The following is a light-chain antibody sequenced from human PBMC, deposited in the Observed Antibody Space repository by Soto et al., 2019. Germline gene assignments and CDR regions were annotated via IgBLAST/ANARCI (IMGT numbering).Light chain of an antibody. J-gene: IGKJ1*01. CDR3: QQYNSYST. V-gene: IGKV1-5*03. CDR2: KAS. CDR1: QSISSW. Sequence: DIQMTQSPSTLSASVGDRVTITCRASQSISSWLAWYQQKPGKAPKLLIYKASSLESGVPSRFSGSGSGTEFTLTISSLPPDDFATYYCQQYNSYSTFGEGTKVDIK.